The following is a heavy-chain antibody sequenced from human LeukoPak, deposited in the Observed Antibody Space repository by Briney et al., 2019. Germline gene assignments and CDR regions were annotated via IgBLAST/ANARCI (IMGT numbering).Heavy chain of an antibody. J-gene: IGHJ4*02. V-gene: IGHV3-23*01. Sequence: GGSLRLSCAASGFTFSSYAMSWVRQAPGKGLEGVSAISGRGGSTYYADSVKGRFTISRDNSKNTLYLQMNSLRAEDTAVYYCAKDRRWLQPTGAFDYWGQGTLVTVSS. CDR3: AKDRRWLQPTGAFDY. CDR2: ISGRGGST. D-gene: IGHD5-24*01. CDR1: GFTFSSYA.